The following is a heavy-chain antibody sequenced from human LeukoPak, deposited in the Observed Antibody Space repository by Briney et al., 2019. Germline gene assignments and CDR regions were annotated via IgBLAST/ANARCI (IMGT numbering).Heavy chain of an antibody. CDR2: INEDGRGT. V-gene: IGHV3-74*01. CDR3: ATVFEH. J-gene: IGHJ4*02. CDR1: GFTLNSNW. Sequence: GGSLRPSCAVSGFTLNSNWIHWVRQAPGQGLVWVSRINEDGRGTSYADSVKGRFTISKDDAKNTVYLQMNSLRAEDTAVYYCATVFEHWGQGTLVTVSS.